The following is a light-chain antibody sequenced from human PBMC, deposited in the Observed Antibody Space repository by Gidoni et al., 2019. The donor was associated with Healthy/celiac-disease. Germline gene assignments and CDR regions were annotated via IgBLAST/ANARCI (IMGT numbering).Light chain of an antibody. J-gene: IGKJ3*01. CDR1: QSISSY. CDR3: QQSYSTPFT. CDR2: AAS. V-gene: IGKV1-39*01. Sequence: DIQMTQSPSSLSASVGDSVTITCRARQSISSYLNWYQQKPGKAPKLLIYAASSLQSGVPSRFSGSGSGTDFTLTISSLQPEDFATYYCQQSYSTPFTFGPGTKVDIK.